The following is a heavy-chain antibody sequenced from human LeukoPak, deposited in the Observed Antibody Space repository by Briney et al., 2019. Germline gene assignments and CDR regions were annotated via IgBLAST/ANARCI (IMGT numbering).Heavy chain of an antibody. CDR2: INDRGRA. CDR3: ARRWNYGRNYYIDV. D-gene: IGHD1-7*01. CDR1: GGSFSNYY. Sequence: PSETLSLTCAVYGGSFSNYYWNWNRQTPGKGLEWLGEINDRGRANYNPSLMSRVTVSVDTSKNQFSLRLTSVTATDTAIYYCARRWNYGRNYYIDVWGKGATVSVSS. V-gene: IGHV4-34*01. J-gene: IGHJ6*03.